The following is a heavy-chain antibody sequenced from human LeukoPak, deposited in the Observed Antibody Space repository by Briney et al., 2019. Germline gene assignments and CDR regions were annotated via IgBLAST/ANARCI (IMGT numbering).Heavy chain of an antibody. CDR3: ARDPAYGDSSGYYPSFDY. J-gene: IGHJ4*02. D-gene: IGHD3-22*01. Sequence: ASVKVSCKASGGTFISYAISWVRQAPGQGLEWLGGIIPIFGTANYAQKFQGRVTITADESTSTAYMELSSLRSEDTAVYYCARDPAYGDSSGYYPSFDYWGQGTLVIVSS. CDR2: IIPIFGTA. V-gene: IGHV1-69*01. CDR1: GGTFISYA.